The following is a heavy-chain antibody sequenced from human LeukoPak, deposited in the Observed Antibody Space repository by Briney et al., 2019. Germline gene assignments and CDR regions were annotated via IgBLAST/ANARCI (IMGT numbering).Heavy chain of an antibody. CDR1: GFTFSSFT. CDR2: ISSTSSDI. CDR3: ARSNYGPNYLDY. D-gene: IGHD3-10*01. V-gene: IGHV3-21*01. J-gene: IGHJ4*02. Sequence: SGGSLRLSCAASGFTFSSFTMNWVRQAPGKGLEWVSSISSTSSDIYYADSVKGRFTISRDNAKNSLYLQLNGLRADDTAVYYCARSNYGPNYLDYWGQGTLVTVSS.